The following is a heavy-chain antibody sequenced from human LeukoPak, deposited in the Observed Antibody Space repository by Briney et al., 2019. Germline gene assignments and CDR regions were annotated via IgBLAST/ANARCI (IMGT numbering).Heavy chain of an antibody. CDR3: ARTGYSSSWHY. CDR1: GGSISSGDYY. CDR2: THYSGIT. Sequence: SQTLSLTCTVSGGSISSGDYYWRWIRQPPGKGLEWIGHTHYSGITYYSPSLKSRLTISVDTSKNQFSLKLSSVTAADTAVYYCARTGYSSSWHYWGQGTLVIVSS. V-gene: IGHV4-30-4*08. J-gene: IGHJ4*02. D-gene: IGHD6-13*01.